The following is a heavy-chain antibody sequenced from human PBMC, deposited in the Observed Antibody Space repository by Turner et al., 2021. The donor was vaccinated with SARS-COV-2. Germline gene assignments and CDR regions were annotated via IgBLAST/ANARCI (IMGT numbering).Heavy chain of an antibody. CDR3: ARDVPPAAGCTNWFDP. CDR2: IYYSGST. Sequence: QLQLQESGPGLVKTSETLSLTCTVSGGSISSSSYYWCWIRQPPGKGLEWIESIYYSGSTYYNPSLKSRVTISVDTSKNQFSLKLSSVTAADTAVYYCARDVPPAAGCTNWFDPWGQGTLVTDSS. D-gene: IGHD2-2*01. J-gene: IGHJ5*02. CDR1: GGSISSSSYY. V-gene: IGHV4-39*02.